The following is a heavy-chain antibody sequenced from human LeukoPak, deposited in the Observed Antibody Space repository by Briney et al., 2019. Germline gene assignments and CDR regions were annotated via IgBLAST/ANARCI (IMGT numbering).Heavy chain of an antibody. J-gene: IGHJ4*02. D-gene: IGHD3-22*01. CDR3: ARVVEYYYDSSGYYLPDY. CDR1: GYTFTGYY. V-gene: IGHV7-4-1*02. CDR2: INSNTGNP. Sequence: ASVKVSCKASGYTFTGYYMHWVRQAPGQGLEWMGWINSNTGNPTYAQGFTGRFVFSLDTSVSTAYLQISSLKAEDTAVYYCARVVEYYYDSSGYYLPDYWGQGTLVTVSS.